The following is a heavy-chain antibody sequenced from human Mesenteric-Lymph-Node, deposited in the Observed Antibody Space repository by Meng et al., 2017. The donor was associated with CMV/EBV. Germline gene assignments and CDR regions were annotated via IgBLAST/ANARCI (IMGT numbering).Heavy chain of an antibody. CDR3: ARDPGMIRGAIIDY. CDR2: ISSYTGDI. Sequence: SGYTFIRYGISWVRQAPGQGPEWMAWISSYTGDIYYAQKFQGRVTLTTDPPTSTAYMELRSLNSDDTAVYYCARDPGMIRGAIIDYWGQGTLVTVSS. V-gene: IGHV1-18*01. J-gene: IGHJ4*02. CDR1: GYTFIRYG. D-gene: IGHD3-10*01.